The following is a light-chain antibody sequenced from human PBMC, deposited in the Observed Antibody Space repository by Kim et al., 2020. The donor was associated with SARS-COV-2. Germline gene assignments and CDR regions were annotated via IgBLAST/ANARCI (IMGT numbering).Light chain of an antibody. Sequence: QSALTQPASVSGSPGQLITISCTGTSSDIGDNNYVSWFQQHPGKAPKLMTYEVSNRPSGISNRFSGSKSGNTASLTISGLQAEDEADYYCTSYTSTSTWVFGGGTKVTVL. V-gene: IGLV2-14*03. CDR1: SSDIGDNNY. J-gene: IGLJ3*02. CDR2: EVS. CDR3: TSYTSTSTWV.